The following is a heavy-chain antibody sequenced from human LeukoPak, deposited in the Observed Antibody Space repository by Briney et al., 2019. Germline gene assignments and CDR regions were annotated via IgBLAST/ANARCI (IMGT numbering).Heavy chain of an antibody. J-gene: IGHJ3*02. CDR3: ARKDSRNAPFAFDI. Sequence: PGGSLRLSCAASGFTFDDYGMSWVRQAPGKGLEWVANIKQDGSEKYYVDSVKGRFTISRDNAKNSLYLQMNSLRAEDTAVYYCARKDSRNAPFAFDIWGQGTMVTVSS. CDR2: IKQDGSEK. D-gene: IGHD3-22*01. CDR1: GFTFDDYG. V-gene: IGHV3-7*03.